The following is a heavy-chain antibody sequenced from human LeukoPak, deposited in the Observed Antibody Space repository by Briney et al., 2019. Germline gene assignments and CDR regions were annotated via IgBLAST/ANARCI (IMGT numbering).Heavy chain of an antibody. Sequence: GGSLRLSCAASGFTVSKNYMSWVRQAPGKGLEGVSIIYSGGSTYYAESVKGRFTISRDNSKNTLYLQMNSLRTEDTAVYYCASPGNYFYYYNLDVWGKGTTVTVSS. CDR3: ASPGNYFYYYNLDV. CDR1: GFTVSKNY. CDR2: IYSGGST. J-gene: IGHJ6*03. V-gene: IGHV3-66*02.